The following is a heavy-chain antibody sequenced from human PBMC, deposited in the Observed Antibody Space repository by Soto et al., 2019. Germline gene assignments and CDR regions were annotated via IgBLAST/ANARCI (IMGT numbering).Heavy chain of an antibody. V-gene: IGHV4-61*01. CDR1: VGSVRSGSYY. Sequence: SETLSLTCTFSVGSVRSGSYYCIWIRQPPWKGLEWIGFIYYTGTTNYNHSLKSRVTISVDTSKNQFSLNLLSLTDADTAVYYCAREGTGDHTFFEYWGQRDRVSVSS. D-gene: IGHD1-1*01. J-gene: IGHJ4*02. CDR2: IYYTGTT. CDR3: AREGTGDHTFFEY.